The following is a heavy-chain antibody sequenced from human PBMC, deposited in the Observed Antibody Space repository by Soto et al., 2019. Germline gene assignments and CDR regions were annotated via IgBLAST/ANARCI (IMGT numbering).Heavy chain of an antibody. CDR2: FDPEDGET. V-gene: IGHV1-24*01. D-gene: IGHD6-19*01. J-gene: IGHJ4*02. CDR1: GYTLTELS. Sequence: ASVEVSCKVSGYTLTELSMHWVRQAPGKGLEWMGGFDPEDGETIYAQKFQGRVTMTEDTSTDTAYMELSSLRSEDTAVYYCATDIAVAGTGGCRYWGQGTLVTVSS. CDR3: ATDIAVAGTGGCRY.